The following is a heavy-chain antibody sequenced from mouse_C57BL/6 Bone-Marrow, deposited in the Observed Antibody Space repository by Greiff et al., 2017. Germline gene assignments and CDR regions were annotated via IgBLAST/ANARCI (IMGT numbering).Heavy chain of an antibody. D-gene: IGHD2-3*01. CDR1: GFTFSSYG. V-gene: IGHV5-6*01. CDR3: ERHDDGYYVYWYFDV. J-gene: IGHJ1*03. Sequence: EVQLVESGGDLVKPGGSLKLSCAASGFTFSSYGMSWVRQTPDKRLEWVATISSGGSYTYYPDSVKGRYTFSRDNAKNTLYLQMSSLRSEETAVYYCERHDDGYYVYWYFDVWGTGTTVTVSS. CDR2: ISSGGSYT.